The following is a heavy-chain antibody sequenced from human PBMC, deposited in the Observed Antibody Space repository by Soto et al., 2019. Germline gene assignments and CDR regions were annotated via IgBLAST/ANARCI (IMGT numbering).Heavy chain of an antibody. CDR2: IHHSGST. Sequence: QVQLQESGPGLARPSGTVSLTCAVSGVSISSDNWWSWVRQPPGKGLEWIGEIHHSGSTNYNPSLKSRVTMSVVPSKDLFSLTLNSVTAADTAFYYCARDQGSHPGDWGQGTLVSVSS. CDR3: ARDQGSHPGD. J-gene: IGHJ4*02. CDR1: GVSISSDNW. V-gene: IGHV4-4*02. D-gene: IGHD6-13*01.